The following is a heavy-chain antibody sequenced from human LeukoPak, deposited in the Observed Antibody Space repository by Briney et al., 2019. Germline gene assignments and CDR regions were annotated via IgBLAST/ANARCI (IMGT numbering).Heavy chain of an antibody. D-gene: IGHD2-15*01. CDR2: ISGGSRGI. CDR1: GFTFSSYS. J-gene: IGHJ4*02. V-gene: IGHV3-48*01. Sequence: GGSLRLSCSASGFTFSSYSMNWVRQAPGKGLEWVSFISGGSRGIHYADSVKGRFTISRDNAENSLFLQMNSLRAEDTAVYYCAREGRVGYLDYWGQGTLVTVSS. CDR3: AREGRVGYLDY.